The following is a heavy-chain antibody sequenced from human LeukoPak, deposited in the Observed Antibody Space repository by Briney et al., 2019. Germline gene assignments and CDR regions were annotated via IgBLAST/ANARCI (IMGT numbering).Heavy chain of an antibody. J-gene: IGHJ6*02. CDR2: INPNSGGT. D-gene: IGHD3-16*02. Sequence: ASVKVSCKASGYTFTGYYMHWVRQAPGQGLEWMEWINPNSGGTNYAQKFQGRVTMTRDTSISTAYMELSRLRSDDTAVYYCARGDDYVWGSYRYYYYGMDVWGQGTTVTVSS. CDR3: ARGDDYVWGSYRYYYYGMDV. V-gene: IGHV1-2*02. CDR1: GYTFTGYY.